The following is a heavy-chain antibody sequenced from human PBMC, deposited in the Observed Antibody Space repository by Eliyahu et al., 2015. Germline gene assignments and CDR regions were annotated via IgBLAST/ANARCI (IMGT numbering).Heavy chain of an antibody. CDR1: GGSISSSSYY. D-gene: IGHD3-3*02. CDR2: IYYXGST. CDR3: AXHXAGRYFDY. J-gene: IGHJ4*02. Sequence: QLQLQESGPGLVKPSETLSLTCTVSGGSISSSSYYWGWIRQPPGXGLEWSGTIYYXGSTYYXPXXQSRVTISAXTSKNQFSLRLSSVTAADXAVYYXAXHXAGRYFDYWGQGTLVTVSS. V-gene: IGHV4-39*01.